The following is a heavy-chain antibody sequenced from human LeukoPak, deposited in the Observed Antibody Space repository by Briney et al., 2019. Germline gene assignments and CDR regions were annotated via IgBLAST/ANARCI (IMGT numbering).Heavy chain of an antibody. CDR2: IRSKAYGGTT. D-gene: IGHD3-16*01. CDR1: GFTFGDYA. Sequence: GGSLRLSCTASGFTFGDYAMSWFRQAPGKGLEWVGFIRSKAYGGTTEYAASVKGRFTISRDDSKSIAYLQMNSLKTEDTAVYYCTRVFGSMTSPFDYWGQGTLVTVSS. CDR3: TRVFGSMTSPFDY. J-gene: IGHJ4*02. V-gene: IGHV3-49*03.